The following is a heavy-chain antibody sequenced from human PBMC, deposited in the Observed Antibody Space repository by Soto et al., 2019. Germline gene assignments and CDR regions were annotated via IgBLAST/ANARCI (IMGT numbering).Heavy chain of an antibody. CDR1: GYSFTSYW. CDR3: ARLSNYDFWSGYYIYYYYGMDV. Sequence: LKISCKGSGYSFTSYWIGWVRQMPGKGLEWMGIIYPGDSDTRYSPSFQGQVTISADKSISTAYLQWSSLKASDTAMYYCARLSNYDFWSGYYIYYYYGMDVWGQGTTVTVSS. V-gene: IGHV5-51*01. J-gene: IGHJ6*02. D-gene: IGHD3-3*01. CDR2: IYPGDSDT.